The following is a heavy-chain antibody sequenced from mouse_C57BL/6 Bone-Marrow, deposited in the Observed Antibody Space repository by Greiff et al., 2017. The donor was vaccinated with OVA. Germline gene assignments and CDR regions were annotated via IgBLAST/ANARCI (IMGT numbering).Heavy chain of an antibody. CDR2: IYPGDGDT. V-gene: IGHV1-82*01. Sequence: VKLMESGPELVKPGASVKISCTASGYAFSSSWMNWVKQRPGKGLEWIGRIYPGDGDTNYNGKFKGKATLTADKSSSTAYMQLSSLTSEDSAVYFCASYYYGSSYNGYWGQGTTLTVSS. D-gene: IGHD1-1*01. J-gene: IGHJ2*01. CDR3: ASYYYGSSYNGY. CDR1: GYAFSSSW.